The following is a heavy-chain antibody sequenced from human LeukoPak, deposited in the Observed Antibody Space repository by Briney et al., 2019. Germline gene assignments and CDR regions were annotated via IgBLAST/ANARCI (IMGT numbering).Heavy chain of an antibody. CDR3: ARGPGYSGYDSPGWYTIRFDY. CDR1: GGTFSSYA. Sequence: SVKVSCKASGGTFSSYAISWVRQAPGQGLEWMGGIIPIFGTANYAQKFQGRVTITADESTSTAYMELSSLRSEDTAVYYCARGPGYSGYDSPGWYTIRFDYWGRGTLVTVSS. J-gene: IGHJ4*02. CDR2: IIPIFGTA. V-gene: IGHV1-69*01. D-gene: IGHD5-12*01.